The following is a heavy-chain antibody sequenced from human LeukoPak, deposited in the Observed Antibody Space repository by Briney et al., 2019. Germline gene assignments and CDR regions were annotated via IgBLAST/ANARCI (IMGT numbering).Heavy chain of an antibody. Sequence: GGSLRLSCAASGFTFNTYSMNWVRQAPGKGLEWVSSISVDSNYLYYVDSLRRRFTVSRDNTKNSLYLQMNSLRAEDTAVYYCVRVHCSGGGCYQRNDGLEIWGQGTMVTVSS. V-gene: IGHV3-21*01. CDR2: ISVDSNYL. CDR1: GFTFNTYS. CDR3: VRVHCSGGGCYQRNDGLEI. D-gene: IGHD2-15*01. J-gene: IGHJ3*02.